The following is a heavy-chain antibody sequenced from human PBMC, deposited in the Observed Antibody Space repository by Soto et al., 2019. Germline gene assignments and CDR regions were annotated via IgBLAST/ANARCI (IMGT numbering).Heavy chain of an antibody. CDR2: ICYSGST. J-gene: IGHJ5*02. CDR1: GGSISSSSYF. D-gene: IGHD2-21*02. CDR3: ARHPSDFWFDP. Sequence: QLQLQESGPGLVKPSETLSLTCSVSGGSISSSSYFWGWIRQPPGKGLEWIGSICYSGSTYYNPSRKSRVTVSVDTSKNQFSLKLSSVTAADTAVYYCARHPSDFWFDPWGQGTLVTVSS. V-gene: IGHV4-39*01.